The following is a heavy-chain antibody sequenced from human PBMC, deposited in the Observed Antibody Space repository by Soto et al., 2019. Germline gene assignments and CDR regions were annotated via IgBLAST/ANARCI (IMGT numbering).Heavy chain of an antibody. CDR3: AKGWCSGGSCYPYFDF. Sequence: EVQLLESGGGLVQPGGSLRLSCAASGFTFSSYAMSWVRQAPGKGLEWVSAISGSGGSTYYADSVKGRFTISRDTSQDALDLRMNSLRAEDTAVYYWAKGWCSGGSCYPYFDFWGQGTLVTVAS. D-gene: IGHD2-15*01. CDR1: GFTFSSYA. V-gene: IGHV3-23*01. CDR2: ISGSGGST. J-gene: IGHJ4*02.